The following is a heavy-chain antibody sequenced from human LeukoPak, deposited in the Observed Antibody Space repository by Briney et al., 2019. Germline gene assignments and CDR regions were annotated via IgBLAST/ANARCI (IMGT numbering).Heavy chain of an antibody. J-gene: IGHJ4*02. CDR1: GFTVSRNY. CDR3: ARGYYDSSGYYAYDY. CDR2: IYSGGST. Sequence: GGSLRLSCAASGFTVSRNYMSWVRQAPGKGLEWVSVIYSGGSTYYADSVKGRFTISRDNSKNTLYLQMNSLRAEDTAVYYCARGYYDSSGYYAYDYWGQGTLVTVSS. V-gene: IGHV3-66*01. D-gene: IGHD3-22*01.